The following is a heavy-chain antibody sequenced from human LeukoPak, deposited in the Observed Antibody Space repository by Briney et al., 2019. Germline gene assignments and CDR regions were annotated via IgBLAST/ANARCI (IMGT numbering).Heavy chain of an antibody. CDR3: AKEGGYCSSTSCYRRYYFDY. CDR2: ISGSGGST. V-gene: IGHV3-23*01. Sequence: PGGSLRLSCAASGFTFSSYAMSWVRQAPGKGLEWVSGISGSGGSTYFADSVKGRFTISRDNSKNTLYLQMNSLRAEDTAIYYCAKEGGYCSSTSCYRRYYFDYWGQGTLVTVSS. CDR1: GFTFSSYA. D-gene: IGHD2-2*01. J-gene: IGHJ4*02.